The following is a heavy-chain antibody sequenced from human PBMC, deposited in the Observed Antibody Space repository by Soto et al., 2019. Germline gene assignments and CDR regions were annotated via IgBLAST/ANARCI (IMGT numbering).Heavy chain of an antibody. CDR1: GFTFSDHY. CDR2: SRNKANSYTT. V-gene: IGHV3-72*01. Sequence: GGSLRLSCAASGFTFSDHYMDWVRQAPGKGLEWVGRSRNKANSYTTEYAASVKGRFTISRDDSENSLYLQMNSLKTEDTAIYYCTRLSGINSIDYWGQGTLVTVSS. D-gene: IGHD1-26*01. CDR3: TRLSGINSIDY. J-gene: IGHJ4*02.